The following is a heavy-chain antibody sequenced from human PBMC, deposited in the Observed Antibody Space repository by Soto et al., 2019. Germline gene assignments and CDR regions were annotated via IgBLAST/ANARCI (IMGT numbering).Heavy chain of an antibody. CDR1: GFICSSYD. V-gene: IGHV3-23*01. CDR3: AKATATGGGAFDI. J-gene: IGHJ3*02. Sequence: GGSLRLSCAASGFICSSYDMSWVRQAPGKGLEWVSTILVGGSTHYEDSVKGRFTISRDGSKNTVYLQMNSLTAGDTAVYYCAKATATGGGAFDICDKGTMVAVSS. D-gene: IGHD2-8*02. CDR2: ILVGGST.